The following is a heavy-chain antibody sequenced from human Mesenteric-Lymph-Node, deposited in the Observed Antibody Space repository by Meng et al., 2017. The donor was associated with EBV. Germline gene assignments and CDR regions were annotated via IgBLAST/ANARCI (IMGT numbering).Heavy chain of an antibody. CDR3: MRGWSADY. Sequence: VFLVESGGRLVKPGASLRLSCAASGFSLHSFAMNWVRQAPGKGLEWVSFISSSSSHIQYSDSVKGRFTISRDNANNSLFLQMNSLRHEDTAVYYCMRGWSADYWGQGTLVTVSS. D-gene: IGHD2-8*01. V-gene: IGHV3-21*01. CDR2: ISSSSSHI. J-gene: IGHJ4*02. CDR1: GFSLHSFA.